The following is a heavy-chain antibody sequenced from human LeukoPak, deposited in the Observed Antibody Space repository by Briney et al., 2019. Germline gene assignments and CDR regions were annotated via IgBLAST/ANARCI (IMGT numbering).Heavy chain of an antibody. CDR2: INHSGST. CDR1: GGPFSGYY. Sequence: SETLSLTCAVYGGPFSGYYWSWIRQPPGKGLEWIGEINHSGSTNYNPSLKSRVTISVDTSKNQFSLKLSSVTAADTAVYYCARGPNYYDSSGYYYSAYFQHWGQGTLVTISS. D-gene: IGHD3-22*01. J-gene: IGHJ1*01. V-gene: IGHV4-34*01. CDR3: ARGPNYYDSSGYYYSAYFQH.